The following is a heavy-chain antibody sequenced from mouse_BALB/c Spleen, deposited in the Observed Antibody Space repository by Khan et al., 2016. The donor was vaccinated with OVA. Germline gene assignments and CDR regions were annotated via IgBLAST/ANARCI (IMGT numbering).Heavy chain of an antibody. CDR1: GYTFTSYY. Sequence: QVQLQQSGAELVKPGSSLKISCKASGYTFTSYYMYWVKQRPGQGLEWIGGINPSNGGTHFHEKFKSKATLTVDKSSSTAYMQRSSLTTKDSAVCYCARSGYGNPFAYWGQGTLVTVSA. V-gene: IGHV1S81*02. CDR3: ARSGYGNPFAY. J-gene: IGHJ3*01. CDR2: INPSNGGT. D-gene: IGHD2-1*01.